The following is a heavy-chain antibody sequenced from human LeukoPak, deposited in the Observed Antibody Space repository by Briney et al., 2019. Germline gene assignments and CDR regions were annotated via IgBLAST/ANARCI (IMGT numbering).Heavy chain of an antibody. D-gene: IGHD3-10*01. CDR2: ITNDGSST. CDR1: GLTFSSHW. Sequence: GGSLRLSCAASGLTFSSHWMHWVRQAPGKGLVWVSRITNDGSSTTYADSVKGRFTISRDNSKNTLYLQMNSLRAEDTAVYYCAKSMVRGVIRFDYWGQGTLVTVSS. J-gene: IGHJ4*02. V-gene: IGHV3-74*01. CDR3: AKSMVRGVIRFDY.